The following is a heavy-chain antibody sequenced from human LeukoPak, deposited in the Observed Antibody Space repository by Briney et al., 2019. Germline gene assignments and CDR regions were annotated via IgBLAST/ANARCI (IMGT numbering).Heavy chain of an antibody. CDR1: GGSISSGDYY. CDR3: ARQGSGWFFDY. CDR2: IYYSGST. J-gene: IGHJ4*02. D-gene: IGHD6-19*01. Sequence: SETLSLTCTVSGGSISSGDYYWSWIRQPPGKGLEWIGYIYYSGSTYYNPSLKSRVTISVDTSKNQFSLKLSSVTAADTAVYYCARQGSGWFFDYWGQGTLVTVSS. V-gene: IGHV4-30-4*01.